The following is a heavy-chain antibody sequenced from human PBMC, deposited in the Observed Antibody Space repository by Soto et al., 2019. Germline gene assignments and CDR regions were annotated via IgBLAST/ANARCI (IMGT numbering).Heavy chain of an antibody. CDR2: ISGHNGDT. Sequence: ASVKVSCKASGYTFTTYGVSWVRHAPGQGLEWMGWISGHNGDTKYVQKFQGRVSMTTDTSTSTASMELRSLRSDDTAVYYCARSGSMPYYYYGMDVWGQGTTVTVSS. CDR1: GYTFTTYG. CDR3: ARSGSMPYYYYGMDV. D-gene: IGHD3-10*01. V-gene: IGHV1-18*01. J-gene: IGHJ6*02.